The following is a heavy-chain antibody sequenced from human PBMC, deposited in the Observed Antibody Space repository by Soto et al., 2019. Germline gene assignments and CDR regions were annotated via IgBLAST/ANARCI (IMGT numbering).Heavy chain of an antibody. J-gene: IGHJ4*02. V-gene: IGHV1-18*01. Sequence: QVQLVQSGAEVKKPGASVKVSCRASGYTFTSYGVSWVRQAPGQGLEWMGWISAHNGNTNYAQQFQGRVTMTTDTSTSTAYVELRSLRADDTAGYDCARAMYTSGYYRVWGQGTLVTVSS. CDR1: GYTFTSYG. CDR2: ISAHNGNT. CDR3: ARAMYTSGYYRV. D-gene: IGHD6-19*01.